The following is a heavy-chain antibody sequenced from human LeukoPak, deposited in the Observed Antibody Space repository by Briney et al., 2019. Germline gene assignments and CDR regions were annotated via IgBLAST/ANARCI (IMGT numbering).Heavy chain of an antibody. V-gene: IGHV1-69*13. CDR1: GYTLTELS. D-gene: IGHD6-6*01. CDR2: IIPIFGTA. CDR3: ARRRSSSHWFDP. J-gene: IGHJ5*02. Sequence: ASVKVSCKVSGYTLTELSIHWVRQAPGQGLEWMGGIIPIFGTANYAQKFQGRVTITADESTSTAYMELSSLRSEDTAVYYCARRRSSSHWFDPWGQGTLVTVSS.